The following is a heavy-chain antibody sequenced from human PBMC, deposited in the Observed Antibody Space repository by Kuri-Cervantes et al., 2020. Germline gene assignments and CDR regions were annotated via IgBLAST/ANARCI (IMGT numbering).Heavy chain of an antibody. CDR1: GFTFSSHW. Sequence: GESLKISCAASGFTFSSHWMSWVRQAPGKGLEWVARIKEDGSDIWYVDSVKGRFTISRDNVKNSLYLQVSSLRVEDTAVYYCARERPYYYYGMDVWGQGTTVTVSS. CDR3: ARERPYYYYGMDV. V-gene: IGHV3-7*01. J-gene: IGHJ6*02. CDR2: IKEDGSDI.